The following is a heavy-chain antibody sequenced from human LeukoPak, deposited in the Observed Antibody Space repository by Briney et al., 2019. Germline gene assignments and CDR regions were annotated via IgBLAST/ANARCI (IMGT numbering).Heavy chain of an antibody. Sequence: GGSLRLSCAASGFTFSSYSMNWVRQAPGKGLEWVSSISSSSSYIYYADSVKGRFTISRDNAKNSLYLQVNSLRAEDTAVYYCARVGWGYYFDYWGQGTLVTVSS. V-gene: IGHV3-21*01. CDR2: ISSSSSYI. CDR1: GFTFSSYS. D-gene: IGHD2-2*03. J-gene: IGHJ4*02. CDR3: ARVGWGYYFDY.